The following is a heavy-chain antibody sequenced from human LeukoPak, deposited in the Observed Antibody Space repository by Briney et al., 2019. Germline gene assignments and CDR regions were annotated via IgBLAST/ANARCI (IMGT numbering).Heavy chain of an antibody. J-gene: IGHJ6*03. V-gene: IGHV1-2*02. CDR2: INPNSGGT. D-gene: IGHD3-10*01. CDR3: ARARGNYGSGKYYYMDV. Sequence: GASVKVSCKASGYTFTGYYMHWVRQAPGQGLGWMGWINPNSGGTNYAQKFQGRVTMTRDTSIGTAYMELSRLRSDDTAVYYCARARGNYGSGKYYYMDVWGKGTTVTISS. CDR1: GYTFTGYY.